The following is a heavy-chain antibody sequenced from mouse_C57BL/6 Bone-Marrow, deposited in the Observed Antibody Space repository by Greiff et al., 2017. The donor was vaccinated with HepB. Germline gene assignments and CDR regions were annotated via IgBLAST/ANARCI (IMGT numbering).Heavy chain of an antibody. CDR1: GFTFTDYY. J-gene: IGHJ1*03. Sequence: EVQGVESGGGLVQPGGSLSLSCAASGFTFTDYYMSWVRQPPGKALEWLGFIRNKANGYTTEYSASVKGRFTISRDNSQSILYLQMNALRAEDSATYYWARYEDYGSRYWYFDVWGTGTTVTVSS. CDR2: IRNKANGYTT. V-gene: IGHV7-3*01. D-gene: IGHD1-1*01. CDR3: ARYEDYGSRYWYFDV.